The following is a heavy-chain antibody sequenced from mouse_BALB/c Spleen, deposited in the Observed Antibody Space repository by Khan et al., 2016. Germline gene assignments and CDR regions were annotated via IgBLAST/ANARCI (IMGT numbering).Heavy chain of an antibody. D-gene: IGHD2-4*01. J-gene: IGHJ3*01. Sequence: EVELVESGGGLVKPGGSLKLSCAASGFTFSSYAMSWVRQTPEKRLEWVATISGGGRYTSYPDSVKGRFTISRDNAKNTLYLQMSSLRSEDTAMYYCARADMITGFGYWGQGTLVTVSA. CDR2: ISGGGRYT. CDR3: ARADMITGFGY. V-gene: IGHV5-9-3*01. CDR1: GFTFSSYA.